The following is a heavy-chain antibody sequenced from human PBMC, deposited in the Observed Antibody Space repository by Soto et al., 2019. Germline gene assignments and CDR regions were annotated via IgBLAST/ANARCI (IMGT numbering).Heavy chain of an antibody. CDR2: INYVGRTS. J-gene: IGHJ4*02. CDR3: ARFRRNYFDY. CDR1: GYSMSGFY. V-gene: IGHV4-59*01. Sequence: QVQLQESGPGLVKPSETLSLTCTVSGYSMSGFYWSWIRQTPGKGLEWIGYINYVGRTSYYSPSLQSRVTISLDSSKNQFSLILSSVTAADTAVYFCARFRRNYFDYWGQGTLVTVSS. D-gene: IGHD3-10*01.